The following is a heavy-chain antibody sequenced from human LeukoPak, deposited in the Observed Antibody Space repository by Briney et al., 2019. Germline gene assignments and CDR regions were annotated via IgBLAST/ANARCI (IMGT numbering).Heavy chain of an antibody. J-gene: IGHJ4*02. D-gene: IGHD2-21*01. CDR1: GFTFSAYW. CDR2: IRDDGSDS. CDR3: ARDDRNSYYDY. Sequence: QAGGSLRLSCVGSGFTFSAYWMTWVRQAPGKGLEWVANIRDDGSDSYYVGSVKGRFTISRDNAKNSLYLQMNSLRAEDTADYYCARDDRNSYYDYWGQGTLVTVSS. V-gene: IGHV3-7*01.